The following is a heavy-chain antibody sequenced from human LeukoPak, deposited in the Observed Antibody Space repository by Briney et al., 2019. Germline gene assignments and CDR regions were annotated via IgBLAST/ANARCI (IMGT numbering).Heavy chain of an antibody. CDR3: ARRGAGSGIIAEAFDI. Sequence: ASVKVSCKASGYTFTSYYIHWVRQAPGQGLEWMGIINPSGGSISYAQKFQGRVTMTRDTSTSTVYMELSSLRSEDTAVYYCARRGAGSGIIAEAFDIWGQGTMVTVSS. J-gene: IGHJ3*02. CDR2: INPSGGSI. CDR1: GYTFTSYY. V-gene: IGHV1-46*01. D-gene: IGHD3-10*01.